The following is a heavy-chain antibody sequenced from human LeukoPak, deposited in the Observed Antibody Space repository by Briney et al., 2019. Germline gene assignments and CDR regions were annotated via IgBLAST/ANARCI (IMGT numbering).Heavy chain of an antibody. J-gene: IGHJ4*02. CDR1: GGSFSGYY. Sequence: SETLSLTCAVYGGSFSGYYWSWIRQPPGKGLEWIGEINHNGSTNYNPSLKSRVTISVDTSKNQFSLKLSSVTAADTAVYYCASLFTDYYGSGSYAYWGQGTLVTVSS. CDR3: ASLFTDYYGSGSYAY. CDR2: INHNGST. V-gene: IGHV4-34*01. D-gene: IGHD3-10*01.